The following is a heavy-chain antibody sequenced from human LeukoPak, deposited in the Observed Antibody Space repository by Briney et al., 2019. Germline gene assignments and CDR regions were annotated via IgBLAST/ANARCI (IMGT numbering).Heavy chain of an antibody. J-gene: IGHJ4*02. CDR2: INSDGRTT. CDR1: GFTFSSYW. D-gene: IGHD3-10*01. Sequence: PGGSLRLSCAASGFTFSSYWMHWVRQAPGKGLGWVSRINSDGRTTSYEYSVKGRFTIYSDNAKNTLYLQMNSLRAEDTAVYYCTRTYYGSGTYSQSDFWGQGTLVTVSS. V-gene: IGHV3-74*01. CDR3: TRTYYGSGTYSQSDF.